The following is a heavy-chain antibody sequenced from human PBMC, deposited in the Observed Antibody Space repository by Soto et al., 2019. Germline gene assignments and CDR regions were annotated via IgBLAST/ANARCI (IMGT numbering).Heavy chain of an antibody. CDR1: GGSISSGGYS. V-gene: IGHV4-30-2*01. Sequence: SETLFLTCAVSGGSISSGGYSWSWIRQPPGKGLEWIGYIYHSGSTYYNPSLKSRVTISVDRSKNQFSLKLSSVTAADTAVYYCARVPGPWGQGTLVTVSS. CDR2: IYHSGST. CDR3: ARVPGP. J-gene: IGHJ5*02.